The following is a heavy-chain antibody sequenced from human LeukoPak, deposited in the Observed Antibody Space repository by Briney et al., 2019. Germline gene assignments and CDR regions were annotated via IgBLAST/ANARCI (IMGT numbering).Heavy chain of an antibody. D-gene: IGHD2-2*02. CDR2: IGAYKGNT. Sequence: GASVKVSCKASGYTFTSYGISWVRQAPGQGLEWMGWIGAYKGNTNYAQKLQGRVTMTTGTSTSTAYMELRSLRSDDTAVYYCARDLAPMKYCSSTSCYTPYYFDYWGQGTLVTVSS. CDR3: ARDLAPMKYCSSTSCYTPYYFDY. J-gene: IGHJ4*02. V-gene: IGHV1-18*01. CDR1: GYTFTSYG.